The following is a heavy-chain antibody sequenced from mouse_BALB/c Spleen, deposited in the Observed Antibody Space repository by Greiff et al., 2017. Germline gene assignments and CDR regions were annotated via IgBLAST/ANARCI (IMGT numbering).Heavy chain of an antibody. D-gene: IGHD1-1*01. CDR1: GYTFSSYW. CDR3: ARRDSGYYGSSPYWYFDV. Sequence: QVQLQQSGAELMKPGASVKISCEATGYTFSSYWIEWVKQRPGHGLEWIGEILPGSGSTNYNEKFKGKATFTADTSSNTAYMQLSSLTSEDSAVYYCARRDSGYYGSSPYWYFDVWGAGTTVTVSS. J-gene: IGHJ1*01. CDR2: ILPGSGST. V-gene: IGHV1-9*01.